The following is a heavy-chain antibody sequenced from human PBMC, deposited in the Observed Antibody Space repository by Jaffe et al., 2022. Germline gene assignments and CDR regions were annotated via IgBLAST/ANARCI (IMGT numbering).Heavy chain of an antibody. D-gene: IGHD2-15*01. CDR1: GFTFSSYA. J-gene: IGHJ5*02. Sequence: EVQLLESGGGLVQPGGSLRLSCAASGFTFSSYAMSWVRQAPGKGLEWVSAISGSGGSTYYADSVKGRFTISRDNSKNTLYLQMNSLRAEDTAVYYCAKVSGVVVVAAPWNNWFDPWGQGTLVTVSS. CDR3: AKVSGVVVVAAPWNNWFDP. CDR2: ISGSGGST. V-gene: IGHV3-23*01.